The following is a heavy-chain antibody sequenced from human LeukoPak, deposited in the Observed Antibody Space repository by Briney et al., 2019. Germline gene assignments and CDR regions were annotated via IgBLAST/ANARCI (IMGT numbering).Heavy chain of an antibody. CDR2: IYYSGST. V-gene: IGHV4-31*03. J-gene: IGHJ4*02. Sequence: SETLSLTCTVSGGSISRGGYYWSWIRQHPGKGLEWIGYIYYSGSTYYNPSLKSRVTISVDTSKNQFSLKLSSVTAADTAVYYCARTPYCTNGVCYNGPYYFDYWGQGTLVTVSS. D-gene: IGHD2-8*01. CDR1: GGSISRGGYY. CDR3: ARTPYCTNGVCYNGPYYFDY.